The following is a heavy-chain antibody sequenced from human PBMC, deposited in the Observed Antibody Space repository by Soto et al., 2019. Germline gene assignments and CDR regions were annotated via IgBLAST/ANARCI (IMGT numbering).Heavy chain of an antibody. D-gene: IGHD3-22*01. CDR3: ARGVYYDSGGPRNYHYTEMDV. J-gene: IGHJ6*03. CDR2: ISPYNDDT. CDR1: GYTFNSYG. Sequence: ASVNVSCKASGYTFNSYGISWVRQAPGQGLEWLGWISPYNDDTKYAQRLQGRVTTSTGTSSRTAYMHLRSLRSDDTAVYFCARGVYYDSGGPRNYHYTEMDVGGKGPRAPVP. V-gene: IGHV1-18*01.